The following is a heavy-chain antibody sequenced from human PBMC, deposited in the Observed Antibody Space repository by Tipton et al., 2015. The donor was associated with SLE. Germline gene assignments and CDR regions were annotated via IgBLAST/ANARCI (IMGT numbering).Heavy chain of an antibody. D-gene: IGHD6-13*01. CDR2: ISSSSTYI. CDR1: GFTFSSYD. Sequence: SLRLSCAASGFTFSSYDMNWVRQAPGQGLEWVSSISSSSTYIYYADSGKGRFTISRDNAKNSLYLQMNSLRAEDTGVFYCARDISKIAAAGQALGYWGQGTLVTVSP. CDR3: ARDISKIAAAGQALGY. V-gene: IGHV3-21*03. J-gene: IGHJ4*02.